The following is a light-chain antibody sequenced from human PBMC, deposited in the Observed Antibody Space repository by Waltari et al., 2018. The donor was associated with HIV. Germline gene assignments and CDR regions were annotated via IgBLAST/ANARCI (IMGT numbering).Light chain of an antibody. V-gene: IGLV3-25*03. Sequence: SYELTQPPSVSVSPGQTARITCSGDALPNQYAYWYQQKPGQAPVLVIDKDSERPSGSPGRFSGSSSGTTVTLTISGVQAEDEADYFCQSADSSGTYLYVFGTGTKVTVL. CDR3: QSADSSGTYLYV. CDR2: KDS. CDR1: ALPNQY. J-gene: IGLJ1*01.